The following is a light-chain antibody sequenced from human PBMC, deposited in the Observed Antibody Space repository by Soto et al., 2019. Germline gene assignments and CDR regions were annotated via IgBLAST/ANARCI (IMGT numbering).Light chain of an antibody. J-gene: IGLJ2*01. CDR1: SSNIGSNT. CDR2: SNN. CDR3: AAWDDSLNAVV. Sequence: QSVLTQPPSASGTPGQRVTISRSGSSSNIGSNTVNWYQQLPGTAPKLFIYSNNQRPSGVPDRCSGSKSGTSASLAISGLQSEDEADYYCAAWDDSLNAVVFGGGTKVTVL. V-gene: IGLV1-44*01.